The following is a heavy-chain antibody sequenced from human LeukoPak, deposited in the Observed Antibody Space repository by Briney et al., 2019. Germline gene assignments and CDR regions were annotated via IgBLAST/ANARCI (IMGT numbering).Heavy chain of an antibody. Sequence: PGGSLRLSCVGSGFTFSNFWMDWVRQAPGKGLEWVANIKQDGSEKYYVDSVKGRFTISRDNAKNSLYLQMNSLRAEDTAVYYCARDRDWYSFDSWGQGTLVTVSS. J-gene: IGHJ4*02. CDR1: GFTFSNFW. D-gene: IGHD6-19*01. CDR3: ARDRDWYSFDS. CDR2: IKQDGSEK. V-gene: IGHV3-7*03.